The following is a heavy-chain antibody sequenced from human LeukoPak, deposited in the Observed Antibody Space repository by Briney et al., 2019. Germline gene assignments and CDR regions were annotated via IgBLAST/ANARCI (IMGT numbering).Heavy chain of an antibody. V-gene: IGHV4-31*03. CDR1: GGSISSGGYY. D-gene: IGHD1-26*01. CDR3: ASYNLMVGATTGAFDI. CDR2: IYYSGST. Sequence: PSQTLSLTCTVSGGSISSGGYYWSWIRQHPGKGLEWIGYIYYSGSTYYNPSLKSRVTISVDTSKNRFSLKLSSVTAADTAVYYCASYNLMVGATTGAFDIWGQGTMVTVSS. J-gene: IGHJ3*02.